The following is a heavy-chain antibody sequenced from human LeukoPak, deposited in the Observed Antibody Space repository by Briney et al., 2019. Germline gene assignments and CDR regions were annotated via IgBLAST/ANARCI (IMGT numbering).Heavy chain of an antibody. Sequence: SVKVSCKASGGTFSSYAISWVRQAPGQGLEWMGGIIPIFGTANYAQKFQGRVTITTDESTSTAYMELSSLRSEDTVVYYCARSIFGVVINPPYNWFDPWGQGTLVTVSS. V-gene: IGHV1-69*05. CDR1: GGTFSSYA. CDR2: IIPIFGTA. D-gene: IGHD3-3*01. J-gene: IGHJ5*02. CDR3: ARSIFGVVINPPYNWFDP.